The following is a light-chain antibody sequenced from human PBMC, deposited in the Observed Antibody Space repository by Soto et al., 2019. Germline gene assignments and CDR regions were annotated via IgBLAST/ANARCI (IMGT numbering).Light chain of an antibody. CDR2: GAS. Sequence: EIVLTQSPAPLSVSPGARATLSCRASQSVSSNLAWSQQKPGQAPRLLIYGASTRATGIPARFSGSGSGTEFTLTISSLQSEDFAVYYCQQYNNWPRTFGQGTKVEIK. V-gene: IGKV3-15*01. CDR3: QQYNNWPRT. CDR1: QSVSSN. J-gene: IGKJ1*01.